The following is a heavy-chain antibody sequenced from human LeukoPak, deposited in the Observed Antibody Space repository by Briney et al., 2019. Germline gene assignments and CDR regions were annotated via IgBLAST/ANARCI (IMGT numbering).Heavy chain of an antibody. J-gene: IGHJ4*02. CDR1: GFTFSSYS. CDR3: ARVHMATFDY. V-gene: IGHV3-21*01. Sequence: GGSLRLSCAASGFTFSSYSMNWVRQAPGKGLEWVSSINSNSRYKYYADSVKGRFTISRDNAKNSLYLQMNSLRAEDTAVYYCARVHMATFDYWGQGTLVTVSS. CDR2: INSNSRYK. D-gene: IGHD5-24*01.